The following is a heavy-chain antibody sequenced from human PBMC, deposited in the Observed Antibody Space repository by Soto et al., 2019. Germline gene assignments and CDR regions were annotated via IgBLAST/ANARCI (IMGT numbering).Heavy chain of an antibody. CDR3: AHRLPGPSGYDV. J-gene: IGHJ6*02. CDR2: IYWNDEQ. V-gene: IGHV2-5*01. Sequence: QITLTESGPTLVKPTQTLTLTCTFSGFSLTSGVVGVGWIRQPPGEALEWLALIYWNDEQYYNPSLRNRLTITRDTSKNQVVLTMTNMVPVNTTTYYCAHRLPGPSGYDVWGQVTTVTVSS. D-gene: IGHD6-13*01. CDR1: GFSLTSGVVG.